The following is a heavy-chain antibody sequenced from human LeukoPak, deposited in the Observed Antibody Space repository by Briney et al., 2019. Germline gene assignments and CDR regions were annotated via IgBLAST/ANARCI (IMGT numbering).Heavy chain of an antibody. CDR1: GFTFSNAW. Sequence: GGSLRLSCAASGFTFSNAWMSWVRQAPGKGLEWVGRIKSKTDGGTTDYAAPVKGRFTISRDDSKNTLYLQMNSLKTEDTAVYYCTTGLYSSSWSPHLGYYYMDVWGKGTTVTVSS. V-gene: IGHV3-15*01. CDR3: TTGLYSSSWSPHLGYYYMDV. D-gene: IGHD6-13*01. CDR2: IKSKTDGGTT. J-gene: IGHJ6*03.